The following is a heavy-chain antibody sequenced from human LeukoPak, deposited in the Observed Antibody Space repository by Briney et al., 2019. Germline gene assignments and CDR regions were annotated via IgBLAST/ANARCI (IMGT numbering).Heavy chain of an antibody. CDR2: ISAYNGST. CDR1: GYTFTSYG. V-gene: IGHV1-18*01. D-gene: IGHD4-23*01. J-gene: IGHJ4*02. Sequence: ASVKVSCKASGYTFTSYGISWVRQAPGQGLEWMGWISAYNGSTNYAQKLQGRVTMTTDTSTSTAYMGLRSLRSDDTAVYYCAIYSRGNPFDYWGQGTLVTVSS. CDR3: AIYSRGNPFDY.